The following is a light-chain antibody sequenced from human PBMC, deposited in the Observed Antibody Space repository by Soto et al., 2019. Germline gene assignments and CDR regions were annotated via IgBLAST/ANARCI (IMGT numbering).Light chain of an antibody. J-gene: IGLJ2*01. CDR3: AAWDDSLNAL. Sequence: QPVLTQPPSASGTPGQRVTISCSGSSSNIGSNTENWYQQLPGTAPKLLIYSNNQRPSGVPDRFSGSKSGTSASLAISGLQSEDEADYSCAAWDDSLNALFGGGTKLTVL. CDR1: SSNIGSNT. V-gene: IGLV1-44*01. CDR2: SNN.